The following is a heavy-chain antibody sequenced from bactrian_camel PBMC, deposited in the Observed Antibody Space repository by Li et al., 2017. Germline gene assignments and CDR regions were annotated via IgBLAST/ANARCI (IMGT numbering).Heavy chain of an antibody. CDR1: AYTPANVR. CDR2: IYTGSGNT. V-gene: IGHV3S1*01. J-gene: IGHJ6*01. D-gene: IGHD3*01. Sequence: QVQLVESGGDSVQAGESLRLSCAFDAYTPANVRMAWFRQAPGKEREGVARIYTGSGNTYYADSVKGRFTASKYNAKMTLYLQMNSLKPEDTAMYYCAAAPEALWVRVADFGYWGQGTQVTVS. CDR3: AAAPEALWVRVADFGY.